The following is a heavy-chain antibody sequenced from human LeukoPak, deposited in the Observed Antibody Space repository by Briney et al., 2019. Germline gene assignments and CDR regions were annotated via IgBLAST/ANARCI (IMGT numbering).Heavy chain of an antibody. CDR3: ARGGRGFAGFPPHYFDY. CDR1: GFTFSSYA. D-gene: IGHD2-15*01. V-gene: IGHV3-30-3*01. Sequence: GGSLRLSCAASGFTFSSYAMNWVRQAPGKGLEWVAVISYDGSNKYYADSVKGRFTISRDNSKSTLYLQMNSLRAEDTAVYYCARGGRGFAGFPPHYFDYWGQGTLVTVSS. J-gene: IGHJ4*02. CDR2: ISYDGSNK.